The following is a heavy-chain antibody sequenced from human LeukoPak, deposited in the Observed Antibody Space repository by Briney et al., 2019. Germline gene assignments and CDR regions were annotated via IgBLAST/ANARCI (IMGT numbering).Heavy chain of an antibody. CDR3: ARDRNTGSSYENLFEY. D-gene: IGHD1-26*01. CDR1: GFTFSSYW. V-gene: IGHV3-74*01. Sequence: PGGSLRLSCAASGFTFSSYWMHWVRHAPGKGLVWVSRIDSDGSSTSYADSVKGRFTISRDNAKNTLYLQMNSLRAEDTSVYYCARDRNTGSSYENLFEYWGQGSLVTVSS. J-gene: IGHJ4*02. CDR2: IDSDGSST.